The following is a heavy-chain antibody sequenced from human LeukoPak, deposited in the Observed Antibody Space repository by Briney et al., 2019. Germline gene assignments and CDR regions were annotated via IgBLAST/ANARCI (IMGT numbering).Heavy chain of an antibody. D-gene: IGHD2-2*01. CDR3: AKGAVVVPAAAIPYFDY. Sequence: GGSLRLSCAASGFTFSSYGMHWVRQAPGKGLEWVAVISYDGSNKYYADSVKGRFTISRDNSKNTLYLQMNSLRAEDTAVYYCAKGAVVVPAAAIPYFDYWGQGTLVTVSS. CDR1: GFTFSSYG. CDR2: ISYDGSNK. V-gene: IGHV3-30*18. J-gene: IGHJ4*02.